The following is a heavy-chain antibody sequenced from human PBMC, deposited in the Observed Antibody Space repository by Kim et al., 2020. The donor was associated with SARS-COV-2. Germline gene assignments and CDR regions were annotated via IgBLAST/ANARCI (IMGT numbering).Heavy chain of an antibody. J-gene: IGHJ5*02. CDR3: ARDVDTSGYLSRFDP. Sequence: GGSLRLSCAASGFVFSSFCMHWVRQAPGKGLEWVAVIRYDGTKQYYAYSVRGRFTISRDQSKNMVFLEMNSLRAEDTAVYYCARDVDTSGYLSRFDPWGQGTLVTVSS. V-gene: IGHV3-33*01. CDR2: IRYDGTKQ. D-gene: IGHD3-22*01. CDR1: GFVFSSFC.